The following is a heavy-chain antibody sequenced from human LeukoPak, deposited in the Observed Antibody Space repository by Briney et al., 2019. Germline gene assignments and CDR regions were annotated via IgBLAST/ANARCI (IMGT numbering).Heavy chain of an antibody. V-gene: IGHV3-21*01. Sequence: GGSPRLSCAASGFTFSSYSMNWVRQAPGKGLEWVSSISSSSSYIYYADSVKGRFTFSRDNAKNTLYLQMNSLRAEDTAVYYCSRGGGDHAFDIWGQGTMVTVSS. CDR2: ISSSSSYI. CDR1: GFTFSSYS. D-gene: IGHD2-21*02. J-gene: IGHJ3*02. CDR3: SRGGGDHAFDI.